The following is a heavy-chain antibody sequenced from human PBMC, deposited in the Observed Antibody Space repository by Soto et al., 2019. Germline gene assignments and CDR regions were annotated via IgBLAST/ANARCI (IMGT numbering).Heavy chain of an antibody. Sequence: GASVKVSCKASGFTFTSSAVQWVRQARGQRLEWIGWIVVGSGNTNYAQKFQERVTITRDMSTSTAYMELSSLRSEATAVYYCAAGPSIGLIPENYYYYYGMDVWGQGTTVTVSS. J-gene: IGHJ6*02. CDR3: AAGPSIGLIPENYYYYYGMDV. D-gene: IGHD2-21*01. V-gene: IGHV1-58*01. CDR1: GFTFTSSA. CDR2: IVVGSGNT.